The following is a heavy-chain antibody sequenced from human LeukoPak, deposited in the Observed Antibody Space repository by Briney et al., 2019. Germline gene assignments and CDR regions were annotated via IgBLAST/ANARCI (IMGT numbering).Heavy chain of an antibody. D-gene: IGHD1-26*01. CDR3: ARGTGSLDY. CDR1: NASIISSSYY. CDR2: IYYRGRT. V-gene: IGHV4-39*01. J-gene: IGHJ4*02. Sequence: PSETLSLTCSVSNASIISSSYYWGWIRQPPGKGLEWIGSIYYRGRTYYNPSLKIRVTISADTSKNQFSLNLNSVTASDTAVYYCARGTGSLDYWGQGTLVTVSS.